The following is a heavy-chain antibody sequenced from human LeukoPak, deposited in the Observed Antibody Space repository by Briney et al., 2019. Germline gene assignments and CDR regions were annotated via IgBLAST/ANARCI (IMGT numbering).Heavy chain of an antibody. Sequence: SQTLSLTCPISEGGLSHAGYFWSRVRHRPGKGLEWMGYMDHSGRSYYSPSLDSRVVISVDTSKNQVSLTVRSVTAADTAVYYCARDAGYGMDVWGQGTTVTVSS. CDR3: ARDAGYGMDV. J-gene: IGHJ6*02. V-gene: IGHV4-31*03. CDR2: MDHSGRS. CDR1: EGGLSHAGYF.